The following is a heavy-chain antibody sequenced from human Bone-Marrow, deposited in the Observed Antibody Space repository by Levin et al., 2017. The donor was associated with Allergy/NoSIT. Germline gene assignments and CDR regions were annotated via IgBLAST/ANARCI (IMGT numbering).Heavy chain of an antibody. CDR2: ISSSGSTI. CDR3: ARENYDFWRDLDY. D-gene: IGHD3-3*01. CDR1: GFTFSDYY. Sequence: GESLKISCAASGFTFSDYYMSWIRQAPGKGLEWVSYISSSGSTIYYADSVKGRFTISRDNAKNSLYLQMNSLRAEDTAVYYCARENYDFWRDLDYWGQGTLVTVSS. J-gene: IGHJ4*02. V-gene: IGHV3-11*01.